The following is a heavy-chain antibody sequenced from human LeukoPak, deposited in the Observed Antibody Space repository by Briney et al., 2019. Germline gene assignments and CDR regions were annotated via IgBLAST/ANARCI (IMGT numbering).Heavy chain of an antibody. J-gene: IGHJ3*02. CDR1: GFTFSSYA. CDR2: ISYDGSNK. V-gene: IGHV3-30-3*01. D-gene: IGHD6-19*01. Sequence: GGSLRLSCAASGFTFSSYAMHWVRQAPGKGLEWVAVISYDGSNKYYADSVKGRFTISRDNSKNTLYLQMNSLRAEDTAVYYCARDGAAVASAFDIWGQGTMVTVSS. CDR3: ARDGAAVASAFDI.